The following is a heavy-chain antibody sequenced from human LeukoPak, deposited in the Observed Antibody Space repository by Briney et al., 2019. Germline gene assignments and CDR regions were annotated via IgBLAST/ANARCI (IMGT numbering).Heavy chain of an antibody. J-gene: IGHJ6*02. D-gene: IGHD6-19*01. V-gene: IGHV4-59*01. CDR2: IYYSGST. CDR3: ARAGWDRYYGMDV. CDR1: GGSISSYY. Sequence: ASETLSLTCTVSGGSISSYYWSWIRQPPGKGLEWIGYIYYSGSTNYNPSLKSRVTISVDTSKNQFSLKLSSVTAADTAVYYCARAGWDRYYGMDVWGQGTTVTVSS.